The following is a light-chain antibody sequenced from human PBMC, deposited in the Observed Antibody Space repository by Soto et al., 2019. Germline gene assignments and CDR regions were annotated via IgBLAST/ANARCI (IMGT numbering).Light chain of an antibody. CDR2: GAS. CDR1: QSVGSY. J-gene: IGKJ4*01. CDR3: HQRSNWLT. Sequence: DIVLTQSPATLSLSPGERATLSCRASQSVGSYLAWYQQKPGQAPRLLIYGASNRATGIPARLSGSGSGTDFTLTISSLEPEDFAVYYCHQRSNWLTFGGGTKVEIK. V-gene: IGKV3-11*01.